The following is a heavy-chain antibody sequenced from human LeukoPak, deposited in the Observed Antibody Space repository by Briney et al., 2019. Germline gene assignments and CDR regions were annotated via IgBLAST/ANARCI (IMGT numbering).Heavy chain of an antibody. CDR1: GFTFSSYS. Sequence: PGGSLRLSCAASGFTFSSYSMNWVRQAPGRGLEWVSYMGDSGSTIYYSDSAKGRFTISMDNTKNLLYPQMNSLRADDSAVYYCATQYCTRTSCYVEVWGQGTLVTVSS. V-gene: IGHV3-48*04. J-gene: IGHJ4*02. CDR2: MGDSGSTI. CDR3: ATQYCTRTSCYVEV. D-gene: IGHD2-2*01.